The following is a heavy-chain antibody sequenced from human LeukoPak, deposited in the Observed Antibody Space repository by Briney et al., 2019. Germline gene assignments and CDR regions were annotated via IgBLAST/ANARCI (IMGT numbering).Heavy chain of an antibody. V-gene: IGHV3-48*04. D-gene: IGHD6-13*01. CDR1: GFTFSSYW. J-gene: IGHJ4*02. Sequence: GSLRLSCAASGFTFSSYWMSWVRQAPGKGLEWVSYISSSGSTIYYADSVKGRFTISRDNAKNSLYLQMNSLRAEDTAVYYCARGQQLVPYYFDYWGQGTLVTVSS. CDR2: ISSSGSTI. CDR3: ARGQQLVPYYFDY.